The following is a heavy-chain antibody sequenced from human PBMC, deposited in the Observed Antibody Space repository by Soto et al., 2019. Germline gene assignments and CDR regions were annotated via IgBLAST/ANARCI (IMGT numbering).Heavy chain of an antibody. D-gene: IGHD3-22*01. CDR1: RFTFSNHA. Sequence: EVQLLESGGGLVQPGGSLRLSCAASRFTFSNHALTWVRRAPGKGLEWVSAISGNGVSTYYADSVKGRFTISRDTSENTLYLQMNSLRAEDTAVYYCAKNSGYDYYDSSGIECWGQGTLVTVSS. CDR2: ISGNGVST. V-gene: IGHV3-23*01. CDR3: AKNSGYDYYDSSGIEC. J-gene: IGHJ4*02.